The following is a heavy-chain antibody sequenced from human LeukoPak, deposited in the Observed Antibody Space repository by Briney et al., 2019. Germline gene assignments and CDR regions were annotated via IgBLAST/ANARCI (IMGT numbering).Heavy chain of an antibody. Sequence: SVKVSCKASGGTFSNYGIGWVRQAPGQGLEWMGGIIPIFGTTNYAQRFQGRVTITADKSTSIAYMELSSLKSEDTAMYYCAKDGGHSAGPRQGLWIAARPSHTYFDYWGQGTLVTVSS. CDR1: GGTFSNYG. CDR3: AKDGGHSAGPRQGLWIAARPSHTYFDY. J-gene: IGHJ4*02. D-gene: IGHD6-6*01. V-gene: IGHV1-69*06. CDR2: IIPIFGTT.